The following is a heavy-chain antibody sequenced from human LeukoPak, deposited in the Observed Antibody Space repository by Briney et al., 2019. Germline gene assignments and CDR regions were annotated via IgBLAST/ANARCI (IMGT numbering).Heavy chain of an antibody. Sequence: SETLSLTCTVSGASISSYYWSWIRQPPGKGLEWIGYFYYSGDTNYNPSLESRVTISVGTSKNQISLRLNSVTAADTAVYYCARHFKHQLVRGYYYLVDVWGQGTTVTVSS. D-gene: IGHD6-13*01. CDR3: ARHFKHQLVRGYYYLVDV. CDR1: GASISSYY. CDR2: FYYSGDT. V-gene: IGHV4-59*08. J-gene: IGHJ6*02.